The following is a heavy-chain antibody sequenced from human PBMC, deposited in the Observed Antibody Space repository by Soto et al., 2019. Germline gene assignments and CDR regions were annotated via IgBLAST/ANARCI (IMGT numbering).Heavy chain of an antibody. Sequence: EVQLLESGGGLVQPGGSLRLSCAASGFTFSSYAMSWVRQAPGKGLEWVSAISGSGGSTYYADSVKGRFTISRDNSKNTLYLQMNSLRAEDTAVYYCAKDRVEMATIKGWFDYWGQGILVTVSS. V-gene: IGHV3-23*01. CDR1: GFTFSSYA. J-gene: IGHJ4*02. CDR3: AKDRVEMATIKGWFDY. D-gene: IGHD5-12*01. CDR2: ISGSGGST.